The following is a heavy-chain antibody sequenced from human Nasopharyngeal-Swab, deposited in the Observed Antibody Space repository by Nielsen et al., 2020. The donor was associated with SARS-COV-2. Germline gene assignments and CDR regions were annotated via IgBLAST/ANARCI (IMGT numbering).Heavy chain of an antibody. Sequence: GESLKISCAASGFTFSSYDMHWVRQATGKGLEWVSAIGTAGDTYYPGSVKGRFTISRDNSKNTLYLQINSLRAEDTAVYYCARGNDFRSGYHPYYYDYWGQGTVVTVSS. J-gene: IGHJ4*02. CDR2: IGTAGDT. CDR3: ARGNDFRSGYHPYYYDY. CDR1: GFTFSSYD. D-gene: IGHD3-3*01. V-gene: IGHV3-13*04.